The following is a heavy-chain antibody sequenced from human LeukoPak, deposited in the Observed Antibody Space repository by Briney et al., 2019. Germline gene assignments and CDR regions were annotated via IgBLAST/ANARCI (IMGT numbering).Heavy chain of an antibody. CDR2: ISAYNGNT. CDR1: GYTFTSYG. CDR3: ARDVHPYGGNSLGAFDI. Sequence: ASVKVSCKASGYTFTSYGISWVRQAPGQGLEWMGWISAYNGNTNYAQKLQGRVTMTTDTSTSTAYMELRSLRSDDTAVYYCARDVHPYGGNSLGAFDIWGQGTMVTVSS. J-gene: IGHJ3*02. V-gene: IGHV1-18*01. D-gene: IGHD4-23*01.